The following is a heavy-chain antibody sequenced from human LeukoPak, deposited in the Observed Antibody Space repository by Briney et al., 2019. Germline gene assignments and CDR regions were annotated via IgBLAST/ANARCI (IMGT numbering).Heavy chain of an antibody. D-gene: IGHD2-21*01. J-gene: IGHJ4*02. CDR3: ARGDRDVVGAFDY. V-gene: IGHV4-59*01. CDR1: GGSISSYY. Sequence: PSETLSLTCTVSGGSISSYYWSWIRQPPGKGLEWIGYIYYSGSTNYNPSLKSRVTISVDTSKNQFSLKLSSVTAADTAVYYCARGDRDVVGAFDYWGQGTLVTVSS. CDR2: IYYSGST.